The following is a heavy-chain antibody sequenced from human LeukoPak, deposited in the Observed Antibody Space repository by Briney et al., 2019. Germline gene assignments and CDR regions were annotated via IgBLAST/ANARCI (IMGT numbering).Heavy chain of an antibody. D-gene: IGHD6-19*01. CDR3: AKDHRWLVDY. CDR1: GFTFGTYS. CDR2: ISSAGTII. J-gene: IGHJ4*02. V-gene: IGHV3-30-3*01. Sequence: PGGSLRLSCAASGFTFGTYSMHWVRQAPGKGLEWVAIISSAGTIINYADSVRGRFSLSRDNSRNTLYLQMDSLRTEDTAVYYCAKDHRWLVDYWGQGTLVTVSS.